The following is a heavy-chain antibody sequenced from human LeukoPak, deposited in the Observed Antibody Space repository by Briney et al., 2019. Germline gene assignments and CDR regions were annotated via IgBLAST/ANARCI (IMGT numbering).Heavy chain of an antibody. CDR2: ISVCAT. J-gene: IGHJ4*02. V-gene: IGHV3-23*01. D-gene: IGHD3-10*01. Sequence: GGSLRLSCAASGFTFSSFGMFWVRQAPGKGLEWVSGISVCATYYADSVKGRFTISRNNSKDTLSLQLDSLRAEDTAVYYCAKRSSTYYGADYWGQGTLVTVSS. CDR3: AKRSSTYYGADY. CDR1: GFTFSSFG.